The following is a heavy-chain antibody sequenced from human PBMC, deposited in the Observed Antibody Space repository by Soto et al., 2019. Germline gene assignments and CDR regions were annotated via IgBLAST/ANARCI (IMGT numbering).Heavy chain of an antibody. V-gene: IGHV5-51*01. D-gene: IGHD6-13*01. CDR1: GYSFTSYW. CDR2: IYPGDSDT. J-gene: IGHJ6*02. CDR3: ARGLAAAGSYYGMDV. Sequence: PGDSLKISCKGSGYSFTSYWIGWVRQMPGKGLEWMGIIYPGDSDTRYSPSFQGRVTISADKSISTAYLQWSSLKASDTAMYYCARGLAAAGSYYGMDVWGQGTTVTVSS.